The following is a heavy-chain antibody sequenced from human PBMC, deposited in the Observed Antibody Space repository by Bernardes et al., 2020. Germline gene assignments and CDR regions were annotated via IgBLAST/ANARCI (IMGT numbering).Heavy chain of an antibody. Sequence: SATLSLTCTVAGGSISSYYWSWIRPPPGKGLEWIGYSHYSGSTNYNPSVKSRVTISVDTSNNRLSLRLNSVTAADTAVYYCARSGELLFPFEEWGQGTLVTVSS. D-gene: IGHD2-21*02. J-gene: IGHJ4*02. CDR3: ARSGELLFPFEE. CDR1: GGSISSYY. CDR2: SHYSGST. V-gene: IGHV4-59*01.